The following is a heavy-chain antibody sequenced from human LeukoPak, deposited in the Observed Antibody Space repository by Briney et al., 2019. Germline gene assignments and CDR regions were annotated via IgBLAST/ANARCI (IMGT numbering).Heavy chain of an antibody. Sequence: GASVKVSCKASGYTFSSYGVTWVQQAPGQGLEWMGWISAHTGHTSYAQKLQDRITMTTDTSTSTAYMELRSLRSDDTAVYFCARASGYSYGPRDYWGQGTLVTVSS. V-gene: IGHV1-18*01. CDR3: ARASGYSYGPRDY. CDR1: GYTFSSYG. J-gene: IGHJ4*02. D-gene: IGHD5-18*01. CDR2: ISAHTGHT.